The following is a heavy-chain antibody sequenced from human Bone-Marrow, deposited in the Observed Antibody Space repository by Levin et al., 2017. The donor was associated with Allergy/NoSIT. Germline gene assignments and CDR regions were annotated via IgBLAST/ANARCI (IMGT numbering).Heavy chain of an antibody. V-gene: IGHV3-30*18. D-gene: IGHD2-2*01. Sequence: GESLKISCAASGFTFSSYGMHWVRQAPGKGLEWVAVISYDGSNKYYADSVKGRFTISRDNSKNTLYLQMNSLRAEDTAVYYCAKEPSSVVPAAIGGVYWGQGTLVTVSS. CDR2: ISYDGSNK. CDR1: GFTFSSYG. CDR3: AKEPSSVVPAAIGGVY. J-gene: IGHJ4*02.